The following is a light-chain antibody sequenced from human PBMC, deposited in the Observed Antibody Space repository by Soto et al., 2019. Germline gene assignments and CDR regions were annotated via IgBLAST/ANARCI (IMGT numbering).Light chain of an antibody. V-gene: IGKV1-5*03. CDR2: KAS. CDR1: QSINSW. Sequence: DIQMTQSPSTLSASVGDRVTITCRASQSINSWLAWYQQNPGKAPKLLIYKASTLETGVPPRFSGSGSGTEFTLIISDLQPEDSATYYCQQYHTSSHTFGQGTKV. J-gene: IGKJ1*01. CDR3: QQYHTSSHT.